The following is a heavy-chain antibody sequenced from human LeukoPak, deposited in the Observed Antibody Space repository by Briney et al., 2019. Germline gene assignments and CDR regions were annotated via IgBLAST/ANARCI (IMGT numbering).Heavy chain of an antibody. CDR2: ISSSGSTI. Sequence: GGSLRLSWAASGFTFSSYEMNWVRQAPGKGLEWVSYISSSGSTIYYADSVKGRFTISRDNAKNSLYLQMNSLRAEDTAVYYCAREGGSYFDNWFDPWGQGTLVTVSS. CDR1: GFTFSSYE. CDR3: AREGGSYFDNWFDP. D-gene: IGHD1-26*01. V-gene: IGHV3-48*03. J-gene: IGHJ5*02.